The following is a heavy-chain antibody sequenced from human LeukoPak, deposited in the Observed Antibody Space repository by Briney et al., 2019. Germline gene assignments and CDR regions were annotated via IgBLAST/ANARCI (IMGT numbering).Heavy chain of an antibody. Sequence: GGSLRLSCAASGFTFSSYSMNWVRQAPGKGLEWVSSISSSSSYIYYADSVKGRFTIFRDNAKNSLYLQMNSLRAEDTAVYYCARDRRLGYCSSTSCYEDYYYGMDVWGQGTTVTVSS. J-gene: IGHJ6*02. CDR2: ISSSSSYI. CDR1: GFTFSSYS. V-gene: IGHV3-21*01. D-gene: IGHD2-2*01. CDR3: ARDRRLGYCSSTSCYEDYYYGMDV.